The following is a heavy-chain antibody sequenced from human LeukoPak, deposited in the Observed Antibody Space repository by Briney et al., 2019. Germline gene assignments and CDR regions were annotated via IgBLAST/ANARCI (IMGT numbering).Heavy chain of an antibody. Sequence: ASVKVSCKASGYTFTGYYMHWVRQAPGQGLEWMGRINPNSGGTNYAQKFQGRVTMTRDTSISTAYMELSRLRSDDTAVYYCALQYCSSASCYWALEYWGQGTLVTVSS. V-gene: IGHV1-2*06. D-gene: IGHD2-2*01. J-gene: IGHJ4*02. CDR1: GYTFTGYY. CDR3: ALQYCSSASCYWALEY. CDR2: INPNSGGT.